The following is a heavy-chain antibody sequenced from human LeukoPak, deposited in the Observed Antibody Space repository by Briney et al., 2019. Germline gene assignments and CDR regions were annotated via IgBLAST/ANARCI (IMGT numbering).Heavy chain of an antibody. CDR2: MNPNSGNT. V-gene: IGHV1-8*01. J-gene: IGHJ6*03. Sequence: ASVKVSCKASGYTFTSYDINWVRQATGQGLEWMGWMNPNSGNTGYAQKFQGRVTMTRNTSISTAYMELSSLRSEDTAVYYCARGLQVPWYYYMDVWGKGTTVTVSS. CDR1: GYTFTSYD. CDR3: ARGLQVPWYYYMDV.